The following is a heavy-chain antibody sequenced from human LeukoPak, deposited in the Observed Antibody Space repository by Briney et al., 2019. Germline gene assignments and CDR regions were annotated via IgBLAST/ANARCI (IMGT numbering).Heavy chain of an antibody. J-gene: IGHJ4*02. CDR2: ISGSGGST. V-gene: IGHV3-23*01. D-gene: IGHD6-13*01. CDR3: AKAGYSSSWAYFDY. CDR1: GFTFSSYW. Sequence: PGGSLRLSYAASGFTFSSYWLHWVRQAPGKGLEWVSAISGSGGSTYYADSVKGRFTISRDNSKNTLYLQMNSLRAEDTAVYYCAKAGYSSSWAYFDYWGQGTLVTVSS.